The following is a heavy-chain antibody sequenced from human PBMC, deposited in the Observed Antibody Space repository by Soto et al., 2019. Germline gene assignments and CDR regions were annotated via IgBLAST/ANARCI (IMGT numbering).Heavy chain of an antibody. CDR3: ARLSETTGDYYYYYMDV. V-gene: IGHV4-39*01. J-gene: IGHJ6*03. D-gene: IGHD4-4*01. Sequence: QLQLQESGPGLVKPSETLSLTCTVSGGSISSSSYYWGWIRQPPGKGLEWIGSIYYSGSTYYNPSLKSRVTISVDTSKNQFSLKLSSVTAADTAVYYCARLSETTGDYYYYYMDVWGKGTTVTVSS. CDR2: IYYSGST. CDR1: GGSISSSSYY.